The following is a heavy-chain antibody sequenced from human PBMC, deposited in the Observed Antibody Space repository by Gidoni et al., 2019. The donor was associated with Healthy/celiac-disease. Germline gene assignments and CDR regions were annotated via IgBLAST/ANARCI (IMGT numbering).Heavy chain of an antibody. J-gene: IGHJ5*02. CDR3: ARALERYCSSTSCPDGEWFDP. D-gene: IGHD2-2*01. V-gene: IGHV1-2*02. CDR2: INPNSGGT. Sequence: QVQLVQSGAEVKKPGASVTVSCKASGYTFTGYYMPWLRQAPGQGLEWMGWINPNSGGTNYAQKFQGRVTMTRDTSISTAYMELSRLRSDDTAVYYCARALERYCSSTSCPDGEWFDPWGQGTLVTVSS. CDR1: GYTFTGYY.